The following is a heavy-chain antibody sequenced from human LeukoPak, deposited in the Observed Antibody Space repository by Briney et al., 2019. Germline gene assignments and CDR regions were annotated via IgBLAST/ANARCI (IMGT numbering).Heavy chain of an antibody. J-gene: IGHJ3*02. CDR3: ARVGYYYDSSGSLLDDAFDI. V-gene: IGHV3-21*01. Sequence: GGSLRLSCAASGFTFSSYSMNWVRQAPGKGLEWVSSISSSSSYIYYADSVKGRFTISRDNAKNSLYLQMNSLRAEDTPVYYCARVGYYYDSSGSLLDDAFDIWGQGTMVTVSS. CDR1: GFTFSSYS. D-gene: IGHD3-22*01. CDR2: ISSSSSYI.